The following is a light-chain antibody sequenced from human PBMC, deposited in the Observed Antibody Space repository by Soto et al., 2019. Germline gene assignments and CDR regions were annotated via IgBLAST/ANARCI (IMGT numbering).Light chain of an antibody. Sequence: RSTSCSVFRSNTISCTGTSGDVGGYAYVSWYQQHPGKAPKLMIYEVTTRPLGVPDRFSGSKSGNTASLTVSGLQAEDEAYYYCSSYSCSGNPYVFVPGTIVT. CDR2: EVT. CDR3: SSYSCSGNPYV. J-gene: IGLJ1*01. CDR1: SGDVGGYAY. V-gene: IGLV2-8*01.